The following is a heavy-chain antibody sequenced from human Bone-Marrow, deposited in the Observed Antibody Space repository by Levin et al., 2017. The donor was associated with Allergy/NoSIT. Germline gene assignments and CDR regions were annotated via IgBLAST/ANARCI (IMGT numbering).Heavy chain of an antibody. Sequence: PGGSLRLSCAASGFTFSSYSMNWVRQAPGKGLEWLSSISSSGSYIYYADSVKGRFTISRDNAKNSLYLQMNSLRAEDTAVYYCARDWGAWQQVSFAFDIWGQGTMVTVSS. CDR2: ISSSGSYI. CDR1: GFTFSSYS. CDR3: ARDWGAWQQVSFAFDI. V-gene: IGHV3-21*01. D-gene: IGHD6-13*01. J-gene: IGHJ3*02.